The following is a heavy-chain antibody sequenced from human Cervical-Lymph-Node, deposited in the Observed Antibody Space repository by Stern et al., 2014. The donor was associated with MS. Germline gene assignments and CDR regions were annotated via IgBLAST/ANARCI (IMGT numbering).Heavy chain of an antibody. CDR2: IKPNSGGT. J-gene: IGHJ4*02. D-gene: IGHD6-19*01. Sequence: QDQLVQSGAEVKKPGASVKVSCKTSGYTFTAKYLHWIRQAPGQGLEWMGWIKPNSGGTKYAHNFQGRVTMTSDRSITTAYMELSSLRSDDTAVFFCARDSGRSGWYDDFDYWGQGTLVVVSP. CDR3: ARDSGRSGWYDDFDY. CDR1: GYTFTAKY. V-gene: IGHV1-2*02.